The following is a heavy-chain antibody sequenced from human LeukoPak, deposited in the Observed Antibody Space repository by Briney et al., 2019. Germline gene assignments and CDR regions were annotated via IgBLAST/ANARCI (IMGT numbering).Heavy chain of an antibody. CDR3: ARTDETAPAEDFQH. CDR2: IYSGGST. D-gene: IGHD2-21*02. J-gene: IGHJ1*01. Sequence: GGSLRLSCAASGFSVSSNYMSWVRQAPGKGLEWLSVIYSGGSTYYADSVKGRFTISRDNSKNTLYLQMKSLRAEDTAVYYCARTDETAPAEDFQHWGQGTLVTVSS. V-gene: IGHV3-53*01. CDR1: GFSVSSNY.